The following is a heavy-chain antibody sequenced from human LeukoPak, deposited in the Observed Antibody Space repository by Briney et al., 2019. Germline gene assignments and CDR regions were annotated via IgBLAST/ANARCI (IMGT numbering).Heavy chain of an antibody. Sequence: PSEALSLTCTVSGGSISSYYWSWIRQPAGKGLEWIGYIYYSGSTNYNPSLKSRVTISVDTSKNQFSLKLSSVTAADTAVYYCARVGCSSTSCPPYYYYYGMDVWGQGTTVTVSS. CDR1: GGSISSYY. J-gene: IGHJ6*02. D-gene: IGHD2-2*01. CDR2: IYYSGST. V-gene: IGHV4-59*01. CDR3: ARVGCSSTSCPPYYYYYGMDV.